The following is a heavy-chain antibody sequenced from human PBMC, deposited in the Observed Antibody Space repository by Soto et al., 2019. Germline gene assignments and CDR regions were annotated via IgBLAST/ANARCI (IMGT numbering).Heavy chain of an antibody. CDR2: TYYRSKWYN. CDR3: ARDYPDYDSKDYCYYGMDV. D-gene: IGHD3-22*01. CDR1: GDSVSSNSAA. Sequence: SQTLSLTCAISGDSVSSNSAAWNWIRQSPSRGLEWLGRTYYRSKWYNDYAVSVKSRITINPDTSKNQFSLQLNSVTPEDTAVYYCARDYPDYDSKDYCYYGMDVWGQGTTVTVSS. V-gene: IGHV6-1*01. J-gene: IGHJ6*02.